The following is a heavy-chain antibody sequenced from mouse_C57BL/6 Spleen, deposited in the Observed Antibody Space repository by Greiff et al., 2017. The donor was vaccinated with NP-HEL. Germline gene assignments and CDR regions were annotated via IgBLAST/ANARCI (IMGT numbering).Heavy chain of an antibody. CDR1: GYAFSSSW. J-gene: IGHJ4*01. CDR2: IYPGDGDT. Sequence: VQLQQSGPELVKPGASVKISCKASGYAFSSSWMNWVKQRPGKGLEWIGRIYPGDGDTNYNGKFKGKATLTADKSSSTAYMQLSSLTSEDSAVYFCARSYYYGEYYYAMDYWGQGTSVTVSS. V-gene: IGHV1-82*01. D-gene: IGHD1-1*01. CDR3: ARSYYYGEYYYAMDY.